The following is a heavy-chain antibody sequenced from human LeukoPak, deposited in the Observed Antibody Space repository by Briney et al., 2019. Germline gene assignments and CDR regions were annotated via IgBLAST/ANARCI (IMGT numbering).Heavy chain of an antibody. J-gene: IGHJ2*01. CDR1: GYRFTSYW. CDR3: ARRKDWYFDL. D-gene: IGHD1-14*01. CDR2: IYPGDSNT. V-gene: IGHV5-51*01. Sequence: GESLKISCQGPGYRFTSYWIGWVRQVPGQGLEWLGIIYPGDSNTRYSPSLQGQVTISADDSINTAYLQWRSLTASDTAIYYCARRKDWYFDLWGPGTLVTVSS.